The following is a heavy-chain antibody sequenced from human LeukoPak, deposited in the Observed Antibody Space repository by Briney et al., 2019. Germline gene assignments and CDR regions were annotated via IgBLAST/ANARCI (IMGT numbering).Heavy chain of an antibody. V-gene: IGHV1-18*01. CDR2: LSGYNGNT. CDR1: GCTFSSYA. CDR3: GPNIYCFGGNCYSVVTDYDAFDI. D-gene: IGHD2-15*01. J-gene: IGHJ3*02. Sequence: GASVKVSCKASGCTFSSYAISWVRQAPGQGLEWMGWLSGYNGNTKYAQKFQGRVTMTTDTSTSTAYMDLRSLRSDDTAVYYCGPNIYCFGGNCYSVVTDYDAFDIWGQGTMVTVSS.